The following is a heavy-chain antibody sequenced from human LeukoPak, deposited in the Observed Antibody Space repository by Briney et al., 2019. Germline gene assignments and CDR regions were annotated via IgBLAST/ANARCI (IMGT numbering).Heavy chain of an antibody. CDR3: AKDLPQYYDFWSGYYGGFDY. J-gene: IGHJ4*02. V-gene: IGHV3-21*04. D-gene: IGHD3-3*01. Sequence: GGSLRLSCAASGFTFSSYSMNWVRQAPGKGLEWVSSISSSSYIYYADSVKGRFTISRDNAKNSLYLQMNSLRTEDTALYYCAKDLPQYYDFWSGYYGGFDYWGQGTLVTVSS. CDR2: ISSSSYI. CDR1: GFTFSSYS.